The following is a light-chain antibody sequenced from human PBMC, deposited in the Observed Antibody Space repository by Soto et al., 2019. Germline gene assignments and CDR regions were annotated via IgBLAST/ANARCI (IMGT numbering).Light chain of an antibody. CDR2: GAS. J-gene: IGKJ4*01. V-gene: IGKV1-39*01. Sequence: DIALNQSPSSLSASVGDRVTITCRASQSISTYLNWYQQKGGKAPKLLIHGASSLQSGVPLRFSATGSGTDFSLTIMSLQPEDFATYYCQQSYSTLLSFGGGTKVDIK. CDR1: QSISTY. CDR3: QQSYSTLLS.